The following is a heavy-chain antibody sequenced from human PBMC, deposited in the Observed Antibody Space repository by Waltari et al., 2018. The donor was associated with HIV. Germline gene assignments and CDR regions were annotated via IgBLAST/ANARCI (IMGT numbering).Heavy chain of an antibody. J-gene: IGHJ4*02. D-gene: IGHD3-22*01. V-gene: IGHV1-8*01. CDR2: MNPNSGNT. CDR1: GYTFTSYN. Sequence: QVQLVQSGAEVKKPGASVKVSCQASGYTFTSYNITWVRPATGKGLEWMGWMNPNSGNTGYAQKFQGRVTRTRNTSISTAYMELSSLRSEDTAVYYCARGTRRGITMIVVSPFDYWGQGTLVTVSS. CDR3: ARGTRRGITMIVVSPFDY.